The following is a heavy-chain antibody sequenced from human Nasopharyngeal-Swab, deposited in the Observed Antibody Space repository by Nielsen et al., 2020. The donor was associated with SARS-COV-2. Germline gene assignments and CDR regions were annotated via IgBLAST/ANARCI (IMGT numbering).Heavy chain of an antibody. CDR2: ISYDGSNK. CDR1: GFTFSNYG. V-gene: IGHV3-30*03. D-gene: IGHD1-1*01. J-gene: IGHJ4*02. CDR3: ARADWNDPTTFDY. Sequence: GESLKISCAASGFTFSNYGLHWVRLAPGKGLEWLAVISYDGSNKYYAESVKGRFTISRDNSKKTLYLQMDSLRVEDTAVYYCARADWNDPTTFDYWGQGTLVTVSS.